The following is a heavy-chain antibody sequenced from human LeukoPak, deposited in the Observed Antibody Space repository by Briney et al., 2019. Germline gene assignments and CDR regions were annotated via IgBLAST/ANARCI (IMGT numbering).Heavy chain of an antibody. J-gene: IGHJ4*02. CDR2: IKQDGSEK. CDR1: GFTFSSYW. D-gene: IGHD3-22*01. V-gene: IGHV3-7*01. CDR3: AREFPYYYDSSGYLYYFDY. Sequence: GGSLRLSCAASGFTFSSYWMSCVRQAPGKGLEWVANIKQDGSEKYYVDSVKGRFTISRDNAKNSLYLQMNSLRAEDTAVYYCAREFPYYYDSSGYLYYFDYWGQGTLVTVSS.